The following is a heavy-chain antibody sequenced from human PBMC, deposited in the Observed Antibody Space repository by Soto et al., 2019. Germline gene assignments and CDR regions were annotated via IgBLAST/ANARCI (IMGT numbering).Heavy chain of an antibody. CDR3: AKDTAYDYIWGSYRENYFDY. D-gene: IGHD3-16*02. J-gene: IGHJ4*02. CDR2: ISYDGSNK. Sequence: PGGSLRLSCAASGFTFSSYGMHWVRQAPGKGLEWVAVISYDGSNKYYADSVKGRFTISRDNSKNTLYLQMNSLRAEDTAVYYCAKDTAYDYIWGSYRENYFDYWGQGTQVTVSS. V-gene: IGHV3-30*18. CDR1: GFTFSSYG.